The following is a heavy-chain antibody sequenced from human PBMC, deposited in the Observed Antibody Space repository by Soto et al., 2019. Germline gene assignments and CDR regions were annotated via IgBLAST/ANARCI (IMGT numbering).Heavy chain of an antibody. CDR1: VYTFTSYA. J-gene: IGHJ4*02. D-gene: IGHD6-19*01. V-gene: IGHV1-3*01. CDR3: ARDLGGWPDY. Sequence: QVQLVQSGAEVKKPGASVKVSCKASVYTFTSYAIHWVRQAPGQRLEWMGWINAGNGNTKYSQKFQDRVTITRDTYASTAYMELSSLRSEDTAVYYCARDLGGWPDYWGQGTLVTVSS. CDR2: INAGNGNT.